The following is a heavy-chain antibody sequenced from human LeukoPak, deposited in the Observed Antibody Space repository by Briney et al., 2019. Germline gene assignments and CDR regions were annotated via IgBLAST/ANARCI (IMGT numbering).Heavy chain of an antibody. Sequence: ASVKVSCKASGYTSTSYDINWVRQATGQGLEWMGWMNPNSGNTGYAQKFQGRVTMTRNTSISTAYMELSSLRSEDTAVYYCARNPGYSSSSGSYYYYYGMDVWGQGTTVTVSS. CDR1: GYTSTSYD. J-gene: IGHJ6*02. V-gene: IGHV1-8*01. CDR3: ARNPGYSSSSGSYYYYYGMDV. D-gene: IGHD6-6*01. CDR2: MNPNSGNT.